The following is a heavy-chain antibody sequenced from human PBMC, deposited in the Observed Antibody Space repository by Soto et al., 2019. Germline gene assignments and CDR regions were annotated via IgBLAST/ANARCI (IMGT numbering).Heavy chain of an antibody. V-gene: IGHV1-2*02. CDR1: GYTFTGYY. D-gene: IGHD6-19*01. J-gene: IGHJ6*02. Sequence: ASVKVSCKASGYTFTGYYMHWVRQAPGQGLEWMGWINPNSGGTNYAQKFQGRVTMTRDTSISTAYMELSRLRSDDTAVYYCARAIYSSGQPQSYGMDVWGQGTTVTVSS. CDR2: INPNSGGT. CDR3: ARAIYSSGQPQSYGMDV.